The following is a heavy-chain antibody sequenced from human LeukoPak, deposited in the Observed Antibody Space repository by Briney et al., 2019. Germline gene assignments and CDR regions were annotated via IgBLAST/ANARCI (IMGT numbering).Heavy chain of an antibody. V-gene: IGHV3-23*01. CDR3: AKAYTGYSGAARGYFDL. J-gene: IGHJ2*01. CDR1: GFTFSSYA. Sequence: PGGSLRLSCAASGFTFSSYAMSWVRQAPGKGLEWASAISGSGGSTYYADSVKGRFTISRDNSKNTLYLQMNSLRAEDTAVYYCAKAYTGYSGAARGYFDLWGRGTLVTVSS. CDR2: ISGSGGST. D-gene: IGHD1-26*01.